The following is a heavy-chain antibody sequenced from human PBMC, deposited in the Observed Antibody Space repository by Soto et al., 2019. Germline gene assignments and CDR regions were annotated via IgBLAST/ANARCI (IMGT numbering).Heavy chain of an antibody. D-gene: IGHD2-2*01. Sequence: SETLSLTCTVSGGSISGGTYYWSWIRQPPGQGLEWIGYIYYSGSTNYNPSLKSRVTISVDTSKNQFSLKLSSVTAADTAVYYCARHEASRPQPFDYWGQGTLVTVSS. CDR3: ARHEASRPQPFDY. J-gene: IGHJ4*02. CDR1: GGSISGGTYY. V-gene: IGHV4-61*01. CDR2: IYYSGST.